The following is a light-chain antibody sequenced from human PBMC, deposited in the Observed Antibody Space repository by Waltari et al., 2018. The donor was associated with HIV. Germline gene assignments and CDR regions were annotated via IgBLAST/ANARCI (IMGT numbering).Light chain of an antibody. Sequence: EIVLTQSPGTLSLSPWQRATLSSTPSQSVSITYLAWYKHKPGQAPRLLIYGASSRATGIPDRFSGSGSGTDFTLTITRLEPEDFAIYYCQQYGSSPQTFGQGTKVEI. CDR1: QSVSITY. CDR2: GAS. V-gene: IGKV3-20*01. CDR3: QQYGSSPQT. J-gene: IGKJ1*01.